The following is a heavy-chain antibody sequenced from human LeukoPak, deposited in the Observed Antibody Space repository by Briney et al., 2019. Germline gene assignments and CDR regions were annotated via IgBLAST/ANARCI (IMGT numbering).Heavy chain of an antibody. J-gene: IGHJ4*02. CDR1: GFTVSSNY. CDR2: IYSGGST. Sequence: GGSLRLSCAASGFTVSSNYMSWVRQAPGKGLEWVSVIYSGGSTYYADSVKGRFTISRDNSKNTLYLQMNSLRAEDTAVYYCARYSSSWTLFDYWGQGTLVTVSS. D-gene: IGHD6-13*01. CDR3: ARYSSSWTLFDY. V-gene: IGHV3-53*01.